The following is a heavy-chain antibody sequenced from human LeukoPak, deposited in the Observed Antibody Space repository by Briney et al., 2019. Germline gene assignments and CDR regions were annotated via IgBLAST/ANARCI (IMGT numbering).Heavy chain of an antibody. V-gene: IGHV3-72*01. CDR2: SRNKANSYTT. J-gene: IGHJ4*02. Sequence: GGSLRLSCVASGFTFSDHYMDWVRQTPGKGLEWVGSSRNKANSYTTEYAASVKGRFSISRDDSKNSLFLQMNSLKTDDTAVYYCTRASLSGSYFFYWGQGALVTVSS. CDR3: TRASLSGSYFFY. D-gene: IGHD1-26*01. CDR1: GFTFSDHY.